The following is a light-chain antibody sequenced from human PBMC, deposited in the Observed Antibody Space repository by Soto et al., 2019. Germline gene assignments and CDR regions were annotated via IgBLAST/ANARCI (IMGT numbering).Light chain of an antibody. CDR1: QGIIDY. Sequence: DIQMTQSPSSLSASVGDTVTITCRASQGIIDYLAWYQQRPGRVPRLLIYAASTLHTGVPSRFSGSGAGTDFTLTISSLQPEDVATYYCQMYDTAPQTFGPGTKVEIK. CDR2: AAS. J-gene: IGKJ1*01. V-gene: IGKV1-27*01. CDR3: QMYDTAPQT.